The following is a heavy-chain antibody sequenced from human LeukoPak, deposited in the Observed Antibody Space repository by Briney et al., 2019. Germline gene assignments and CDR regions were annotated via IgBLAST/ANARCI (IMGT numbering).Heavy chain of an antibody. CDR1: GYTFTSYY. D-gene: IGHD3-10*01. V-gene: IGHV1-46*01. J-gene: IGHJ4*02. CDR2: INPSGGST. Sequence: ASVKVSCKASGYTFTSYYMHWVRQAPGQGLEWMGIINPSGGSTSYAQKFQGRVTMTEDTSTDTAYMELSSLRSEDTAVYYCATQGFGELYTLDYWGQGTLVTVSS. CDR3: ATQGFGELYTLDY.